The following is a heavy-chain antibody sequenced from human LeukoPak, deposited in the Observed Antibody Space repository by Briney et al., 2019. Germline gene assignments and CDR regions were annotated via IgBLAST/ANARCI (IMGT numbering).Heavy chain of an antibody. Sequence: PGGSLRLSCAASGFTFSSYAMSWVRQAPGKGLEWVSAISGSGGSTYYADSVKGRFTISRDNSKNTLYLQMNSLRAEDTAVYYCARGFGPAYYYYYMAVWGKGTTVTVSS. V-gene: IGHV3-23*01. D-gene: IGHD3-10*01. CDR3: ARGFGPAYYYYYMAV. CDR2: ISGSGGST. J-gene: IGHJ6*03. CDR1: GFTFSSYA.